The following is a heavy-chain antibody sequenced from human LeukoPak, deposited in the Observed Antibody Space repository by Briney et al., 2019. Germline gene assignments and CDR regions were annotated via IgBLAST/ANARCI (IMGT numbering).Heavy chain of an antibody. Sequence: GGSLRLSCAASELTFSSYSMNWVRQAPGKGLEWVSSISSSNNYIAYADSVKGRFIISRDNAKNSLYLRMYSLRAEDTGLYYCASSWYCSGGNCHYRAFSYWGQGTLVTVSS. CDR1: ELTFSSYS. V-gene: IGHV3-21*01. CDR2: ISSSNNYI. CDR3: ASSWYCSGGNCHYRAFSY. J-gene: IGHJ4*02. D-gene: IGHD2-15*01.